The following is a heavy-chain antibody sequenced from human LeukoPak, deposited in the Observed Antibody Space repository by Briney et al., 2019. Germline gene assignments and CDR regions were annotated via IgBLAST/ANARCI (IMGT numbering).Heavy chain of an antibody. CDR1: GGSISNYY. V-gene: IGHV4-4*07. CDR3: ARSTVAGTRKVDY. D-gene: IGHD6-19*01. Sequence: SETLSLTCTVSGGSISNYYWSWIRQPAGKGLEWIGRIYSSGSTDYNPSLKSRVTMSVDTSKNQFSLKLSSVTAADTAVYYCARSTVAGTRKVDYWGQGTLVTVSS. CDR2: IYSSGST. J-gene: IGHJ4*02.